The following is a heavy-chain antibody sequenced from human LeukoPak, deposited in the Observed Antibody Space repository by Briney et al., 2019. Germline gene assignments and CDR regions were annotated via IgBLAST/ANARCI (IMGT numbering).Heavy chain of an antibody. Sequence: GGSLRLSCAASGFTFSSYAMSWVRQAPGKGLEWVSAISGSGGSTYYADSVKGRFTISRDNSKNTLYLQMNSLRAEDTAVYYCARDRYSGYDGFGAFDIWGQGTMVTVSS. CDR2: ISGSGGST. CDR3: ARDRYSGYDGFGAFDI. D-gene: IGHD5-12*01. J-gene: IGHJ3*02. CDR1: GFTFSSYA. V-gene: IGHV3-23*01.